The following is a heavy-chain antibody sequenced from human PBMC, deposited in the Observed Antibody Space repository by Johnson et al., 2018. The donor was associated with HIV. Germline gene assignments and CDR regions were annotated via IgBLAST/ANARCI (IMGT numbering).Heavy chain of an antibody. CDR2: FSWNSGSI. CDR3: ARDSPRIVGVPDAFDI. Sequence: VRLVESGGGLVQPGRSLRLSCAASGFTFDDYAMHWVRQAPGKGLEWVSGFSWNSGSIGYADSVKGRFTISRDNAKNSLYLQMNSLRAEDTALYYCARDSPRIVGVPDAFDIWGQGTMVTVSS. V-gene: IGHV3-9*01. J-gene: IGHJ3*02. D-gene: IGHD1-26*01. CDR1: GFTFDDYA.